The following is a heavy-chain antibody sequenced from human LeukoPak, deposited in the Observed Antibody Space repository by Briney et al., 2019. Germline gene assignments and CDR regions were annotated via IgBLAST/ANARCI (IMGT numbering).Heavy chain of an antibody. CDR2: ISAYNGNT. D-gene: IGHD5-12*01. CDR3: ARAPYSVKRFDY. J-gene: IGHJ4*02. CDR1: GYTFTSYG. V-gene: IGHV1-18*01. Sequence: ASVKVSCKASGYTFTSYGISWVRQAPGQGLEWMGWISAYNGNTNYAQKLQGRVTMTTDTSTSTAYTELRSLRSDDTAVYYCARAPYSVKRFDYWGQGTLVTVSS.